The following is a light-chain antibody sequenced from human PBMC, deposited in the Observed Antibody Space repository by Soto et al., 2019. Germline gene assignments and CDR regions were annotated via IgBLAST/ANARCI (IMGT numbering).Light chain of an antibody. CDR1: SGSVSTTYY. V-gene: IGLV8-61*01. CDR2: STN. Sequence: QTVVTQEPSFSVSPGGTVTLTCGLTSGSVSTTYYPSWYQQTPSQAPRTLIYSTNIRSSGVPDRFSGSILGNKAALTITGAQADDESDYHCMLYMGGGLVVFGGGTKVTVL. CDR3: MLYMGGGLVV. J-gene: IGLJ2*01.